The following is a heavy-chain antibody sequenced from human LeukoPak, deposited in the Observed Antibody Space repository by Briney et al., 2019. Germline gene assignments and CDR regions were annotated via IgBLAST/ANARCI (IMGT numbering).Heavy chain of an antibody. CDR2: ISGSGGST. CDR1: GFTFSRYA. D-gene: IGHD3-10*01. J-gene: IGHJ4*02. CDR3: AKDGEYYGSGSYSDY. Sequence: PGGSLRLSCAASGFTFSRYAMSWVRQAPGKGLEWVSAISGSGGSTYYADSVKGRFTISRDNSKNTLYLQMNSLRAEDTAVYYCAKDGEYYGSGSYSDYWGQGTLVTVSS. V-gene: IGHV3-23*01.